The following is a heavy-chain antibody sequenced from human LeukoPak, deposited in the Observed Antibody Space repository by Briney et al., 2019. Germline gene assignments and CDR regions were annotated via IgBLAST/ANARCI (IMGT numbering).Heavy chain of an antibody. Sequence: PSETLSLTCGVSGYSISSGYFWVWIRQPPGKGLEWIGSVYHTGATYYNPSLRSPVTISVDTSNNQFPLELNSVTAADTAVYYCARDLGLTISANWFDPWGQGTLVTVSS. V-gene: IGHV4-38-2*02. CDR1: GYSISSGYF. CDR2: VYHTGAT. J-gene: IGHJ5*02. CDR3: ARDLGLTISANWFDP. D-gene: IGHD3-9*01.